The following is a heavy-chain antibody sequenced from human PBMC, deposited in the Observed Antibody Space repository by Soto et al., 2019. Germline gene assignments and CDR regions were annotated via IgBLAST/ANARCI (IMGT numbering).Heavy chain of an antibody. CDR1: RGSISSYY. CDR3: ARRGGTANLYTHYFDY. J-gene: IGHJ4*02. CDR2: IYYSGST. D-gene: IGHD3-16*01. Sequence: SETLSLTCTVSRGSISSYYWTWIRQPPGKELEWIGYIYYSGSTNYNPSLKSRVTISLDTSKNEVSLRLTSVTAADTGVYYCARRGGTANLYTHYFDYWGQGALVTVSS. V-gene: IGHV4-59*08.